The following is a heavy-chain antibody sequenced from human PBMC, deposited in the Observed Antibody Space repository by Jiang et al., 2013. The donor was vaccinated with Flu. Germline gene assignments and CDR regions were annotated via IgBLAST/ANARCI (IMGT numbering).Heavy chain of an antibody. D-gene: IGHD4-17*01. CDR3: AKDKYGDYVTVSDY. V-gene: IGHV3-23*01. CDR1: GFTFSSYA. CDR2: INGSGGRT. J-gene: IGHJ4*02. Sequence: QLLESGGGLVQPGGSLRLSCAASGFTFSSYAMSWVRQAPGKGLEWVSGINGSGGRTYSADSVKGRFTISRDNSKNTLYLQMHSLRAEDTAVYYCAKDKYGDYVTVSDYWGQGTRVTVSS.